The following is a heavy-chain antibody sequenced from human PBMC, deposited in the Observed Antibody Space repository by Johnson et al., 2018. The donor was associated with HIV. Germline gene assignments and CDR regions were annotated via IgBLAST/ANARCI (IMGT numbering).Heavy chain of an antibody. J-gene: IGHJ3*02. CDR3: AKDFRSFRFRSDAFVI. Sequence: QVQLVESGGGVVQPGRSLRLSCAASGFTFSSYAMHWVRQAPGKGLEWVAVISYDGSNKYYADSVKCRFTISRDTSKNTLYLLMKSLRTEDTAMYYCAKDFRSFRFRSDAFVIWCQGTMVTVSS. D-gene: IGHD3-10*01. CDR1: GFTFSSYA. CDR2: ISYDGSNK. V-gene: IGHV3-30-3*02.